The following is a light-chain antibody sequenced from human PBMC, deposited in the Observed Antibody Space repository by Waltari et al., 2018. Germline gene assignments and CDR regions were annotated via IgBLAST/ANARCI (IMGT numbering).Light chain of an antibody. Sequence: QTVVTQEPSFSVSPGGTVDLTCGLRSCSDPTSYYTSWYQPTPGRAPRPLIYNTNARSSGVPDRFTGSILGNKAALTITGAQADDESNYCCVLYMTSGISVFGGGTKLTVL. V-gene: IGLV8-61*01. J-gene: IGLJ3*02. CDR1: SCSDPTSYY. CDR2: NTN. CDR3: VLYMTSGISV.